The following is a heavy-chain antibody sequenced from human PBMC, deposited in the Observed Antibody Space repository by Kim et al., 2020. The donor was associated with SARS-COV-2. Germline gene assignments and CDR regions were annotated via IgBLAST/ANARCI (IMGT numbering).Heavy chain of an antibody. J-gene: IGHJ4*02. CDR3: VKDTGSYVSLFDS. CDR1: GFLFDDYA. D-gene: IGHD1-26*01. V-gene: IGHV3-9*01. CDR2: INWDAGNR. Sequence: GGSLRLSCSASGFLFDDYAMHWVRLAPGKGLEWVSGINWDAGNRGYADSVKGRFTISRDNANNSLYLQMSSLRPEDTAFYYCVKDTGSYVSLFDSWGQGTLVTVSS.